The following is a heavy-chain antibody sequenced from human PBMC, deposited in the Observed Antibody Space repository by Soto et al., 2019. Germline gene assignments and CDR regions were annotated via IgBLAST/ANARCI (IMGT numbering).Heavy chain of an antibody. D-gene: IGHD6-13*01. CDR1: GGSISSSSYY. CDR2: IYYSGST. Sequence: QLQLQESGPGLVKPSETLSLTCTVSGGSISSSSYYWGWIRQPPGKGLEWIGSIYYSGSTYYNPSLKSRVTISVDTSTNQFSLKLSSVTAADTAVYYCARHIGIAAAGATTHFDYWGQGTLVTVSS. J-gene: IGHJ4*02. V-gene: IGHV4-39*01. CDR3: ARHIGIAAAGATTHFDY.